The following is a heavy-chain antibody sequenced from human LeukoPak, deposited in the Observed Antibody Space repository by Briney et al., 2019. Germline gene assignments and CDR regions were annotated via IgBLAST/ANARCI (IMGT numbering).Heavy chain of an antibody. Sequence: GGSLRLSCETAGFTFSSYVMHWVRRTPGKGLVWVSRISHDGIISHADSVKGRFTISRDNAKNTLILQMNSLRVEDTAVYYCARDWVYKIDYWGRGTLVTVSS. CDR2: ISHDGII. CDR3: ARDWVYKIDY. J-gene: IGHJ4*02. CDR1: GFTFSSYV. D-gene: IGHD5-24*01. V-gene: IGHV3-74*01.